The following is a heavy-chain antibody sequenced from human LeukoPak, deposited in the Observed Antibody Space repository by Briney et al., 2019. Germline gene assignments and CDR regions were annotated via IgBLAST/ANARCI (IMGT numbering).Heavy chain of an antibody. D-gene: IGHD4-11*01. CDR1: GGSFSGYY. J-gene: IGHJ4*02. CDR2: INHSGST. CDR3: ARGLGYSNYRLDY. Sequence: PSETLSLTCAVYGGSFSGYYWSWIRQPPGKGLEWIGEINHSGSTNYNPSLKSRVTISVDTSKNQFSLKLSSVTAADTAVYYCARGLGYSNYRLDYWGQGTLVTVSS. V-gene: IGHV4-34*01.